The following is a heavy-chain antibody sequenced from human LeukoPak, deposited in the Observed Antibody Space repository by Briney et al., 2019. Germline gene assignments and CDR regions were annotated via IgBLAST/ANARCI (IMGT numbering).Heavy chain of an antibody. Sequence: GGSLRLSCAASGFTFDDYTMHWVRQAPGKGLEGVSLISWDGGSTYYADSVKGRFTISRDNSKNSLYLQMNSLRTEDTALYYCAKDLSRDSSGFDYWGQGTLVTVSS. D-gene: IGHD6-19*01. V-gene: IGHV3-43*01. CDR1: GFTFDDYT. CDR3: AKDLSRDSSGFDY. J-gene: IGHJ4*02. CDR2: ISWDGGST.